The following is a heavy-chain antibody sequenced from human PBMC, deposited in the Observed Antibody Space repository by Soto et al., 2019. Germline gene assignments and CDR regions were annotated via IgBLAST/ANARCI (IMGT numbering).Heavy chain of an antibody. CDR2: ISSDGSDT. Sequence: GGSLRLSCAASGFTFSSHSMNWVRQAPGKGLVWVSRISSDGSDTFYADSVKGRFTISRDNGENTLFLQMSSLTAEDTAVYYCARERHGYSYSTPWGQGTLVTVSS. D-gene: IGHD5-18*01. V-gene: IGHV3-74*01. CDR3: ARERHGYSYSTP. J-gene: IGHJ4*02. CDR1: GFTFSSHS.